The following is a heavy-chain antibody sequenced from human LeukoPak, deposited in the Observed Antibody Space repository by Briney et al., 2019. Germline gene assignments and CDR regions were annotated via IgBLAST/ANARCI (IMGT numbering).Heavy chain of an antibody. V-gene: IGHV3-23*01. CDR2: VSGSGGST. CDR1: GFTFSSYA. Sequence: GGSLRLSCAASGFTFSSYAMSWVRQAPGKGLEWVSTVSGSGGSTYYADSVKGRFTISRDNSKNTLYLQMNSLRAEDTAVYYCARYYYGSGSYYSHFDYWGQGTLVTVSS. J-gene: IGHJ4*02. CDR3: ARYYYGSGSYYSHFDY. D-gene: IGHD3-10*01.